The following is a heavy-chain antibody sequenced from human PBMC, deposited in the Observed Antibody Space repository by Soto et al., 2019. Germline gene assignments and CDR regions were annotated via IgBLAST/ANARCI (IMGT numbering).Heavy chain of an antibody. V-gene: IGHV4-31*03. CDR2: IYYSGST. CDR3: ARGPYGDPAPRLDP. D-gene: IGHD4-17*01. J-gene: IGHJ5*02. CDR1: GASISGDGYS. Sequence: QVQLQESGPGLVKPSQTLSLTCTVSGASISGDGYSWSWIRQQPGKGLQWIGYIYYSGSTYYTPSLKGRLTISADMSKNQFSIDLTSVTAADTAIYYCARGPYGDPAPRLDPWGQGALVTVSS.